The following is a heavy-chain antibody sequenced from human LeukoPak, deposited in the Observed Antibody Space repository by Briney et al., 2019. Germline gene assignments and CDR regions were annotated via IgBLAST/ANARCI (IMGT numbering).Heavy chain of an antibody. Sequence: SETLSLTCTLSGGPISISSYYYRRIRQPPGKGLGWNGSIYYSGSPYYNPSLKSRVTISVATSKSQFSLKLSSVTAADTAVYYCARDLSWYSSSWDPTGAYWYFDLWGRGTLVTVSS. CDR2: IYYSGSP. CDR1: GGPISISSYY. V-gene: IGHV4-39*07. D-gene: IGHD6-13*01. CDR3: ARDLSWYSSSWDPTGAYWYFDL. J-gene: IGHJ2*01.